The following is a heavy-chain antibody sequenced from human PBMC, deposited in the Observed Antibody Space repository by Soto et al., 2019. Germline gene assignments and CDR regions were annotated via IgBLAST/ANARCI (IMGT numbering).Heavy chain of an antibody. CDR2: IYDSGRT. D-gene: IGHD6-19*01. CDR1: GGSINFYY. Sequence: PSETLSLTCTVSGGSINFYYWSWIRQAPGKRLEWIGYIYDSGRTTYNPSLKSRVTISVDTSKKQFSLKLSSVTSADTAVFYCARSQWLSGGASMDVWGPGTTVTVSS. V-gene: IGHV4-59*01. J-gene: IGHJ6*02. CDR3: ARSQWLSGGASMDV.